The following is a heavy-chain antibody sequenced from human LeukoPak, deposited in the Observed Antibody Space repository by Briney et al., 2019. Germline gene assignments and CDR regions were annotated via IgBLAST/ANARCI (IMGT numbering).Heavy chain of an antibody. D-gene: IGHD4-17*01. J-gene: IGHJ6*03. CDR3: ARGVTTNGYYYYMDV. Sequence: SETLSLTCTVSSGSISSSNYYWDWIRQPPGKGLEWIGNIYYSGRTFYNPSLKSRVTISVDTSKNQFSPNLSSVTAADTAVYFCARGVTTNGYYYYMDVWGKGTTVTVSS. V-gene: IGHV4-39*01. CDR1: SGSISSSNYY. CDR2: IYYSGRT.